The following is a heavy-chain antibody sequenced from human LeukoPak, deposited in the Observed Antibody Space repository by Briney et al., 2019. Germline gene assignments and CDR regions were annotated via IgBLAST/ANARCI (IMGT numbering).Heavy chain of an antibody. CDR3: ARRSRVEPAAISYYYYYYMDV. Sequence: SQTLSLTCTVSGGSISSGDYYWSWTRQPPGKGLEWIGYIYYSGSTYYNPSLKSRGTISVDTSKTQFSLKLSSVTAADIAVYYCARRSRVEPAAISYYYYYYMDVWGKGTTVTVSS. J-gene: IGHJ6*03. D-gene: IGHD2-2*01. V-gene: IGHV4-30-4*08. CDR1: GGSISSGDYY. CDR2: IYYSGST.